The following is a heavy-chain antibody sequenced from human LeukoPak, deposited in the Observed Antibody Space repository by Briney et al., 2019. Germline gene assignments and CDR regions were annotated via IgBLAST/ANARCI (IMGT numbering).Heavy chain of an antibody. CDR1: GGTFSSYA. D-gene: IGHD5-18*01. CDR2: IIPIFGTA. Sequence: ASVKVSCKASGGTFSSYAISCVRQAPGQGLEWMGGIIPIFGTANYAQKFQGRVTITADESTSTAYMELSSLRSEDTAVYYCARGGYSYGSGWFDPWGQGTLVTVSS. V-gene: IGHV1-69*13. J-gene: IGHJ5*02. CDR3: ARGGYSYGSGWFDP.